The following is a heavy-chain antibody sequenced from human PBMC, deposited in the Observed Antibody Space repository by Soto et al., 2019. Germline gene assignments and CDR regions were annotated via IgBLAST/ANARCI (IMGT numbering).Heavy chain of an antibody. CDR1: GFSLSTSGMC. V-gene: IGHV2-70*01. J-gene: IGHJ6*02. CDR3: ARAMTYYYDSSGLNSGFFSPPRGMDV. D-gene: IGHD3-22*01. Sequence: SGPTLVNPTQTLTLTCTFSGFSLSTSGMCVSWIRQPPGKALEWLALIDWDDDKYYSTSLKTRLTISKDTSKNQVVLTMTNMDPVDTATYYCARAMTYYYDSSGLNSGFFSPPRGMDVWGQGTTVTLSS. CDR2: IDWDDDK.